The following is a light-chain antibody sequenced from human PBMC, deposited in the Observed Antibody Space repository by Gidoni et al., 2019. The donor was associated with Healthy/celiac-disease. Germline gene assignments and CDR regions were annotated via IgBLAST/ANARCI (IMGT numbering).Light chain of an antibody. CDR1: SSNIGSNT. J-gene: IGLJ1*01. CDR2: SNN. Sequence: QSVLTQPPSASGTPGPRVTLSCSGSSSNIGSNTVYWYQQLPGTAPKLLIYSNNQRPSGVPDRFSGSKSGTSASLAISGLQSEDEADYYCAAWDDSLNGYVFGTGTKVTVL. V-gene: IGLV1-44*01. CDR3: AAWDDSLNGYV.